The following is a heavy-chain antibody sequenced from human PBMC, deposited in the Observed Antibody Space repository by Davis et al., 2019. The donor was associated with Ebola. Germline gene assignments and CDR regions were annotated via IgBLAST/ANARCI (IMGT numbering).Heavy chain of an antibody. CDR3: ARLLATVNHYFDY. CDR2: IYYSGST. CDR1: GGSISSYY. D-gene: IGHD4-17*01. Sequence: SETLSLTCTVSGGSISSYYRSWIRQPPGKGLEWIGSIYYSGSTYYNPSLKSRVTISVDTSKNQFSLKLSSVTAADTAVYYCARLLATVNHYFDYWGQGTLVTVSS. J-gene: IGHJ4*02. V-gene: IGHV4-59*05.